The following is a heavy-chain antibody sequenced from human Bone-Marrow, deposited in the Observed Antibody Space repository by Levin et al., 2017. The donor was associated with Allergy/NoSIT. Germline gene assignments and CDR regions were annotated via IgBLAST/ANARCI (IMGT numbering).Heavy chain of an antibody. CDR3: AKGREDSVVADAFDI. D-gene: IGHD2-15*01. CDR2: ISGSAGST. Sequence: GESLKISCAASGFPFSDYAMGWVRQAPGKGLEWVSTISGSAGSTFYADSVKGRFTVPRDNSKNTMYLQINSLRVEDTAMYYWAKGREDSVVADAFDIWGQGTTVTVSS. J-gene: IGHJ3*02. CDR1: GFPFSDYA. V-gene: IGHV3-23*01.